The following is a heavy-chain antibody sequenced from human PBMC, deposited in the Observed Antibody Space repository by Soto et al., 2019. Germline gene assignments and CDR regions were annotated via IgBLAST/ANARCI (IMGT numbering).Heavy chain of an antibody. CDR1: GFTFDDYG. V-gene: IGHV3-20*04. J-gene: IGHJ4*02. D-gene: IGHD3-22*01. CDR2: INWNGGST. CDR3: ARDLGRMVAMIVVVITGGHDYFDY. Sequence: SLRLSCAASGFTFDDYGMSWVRQAPGKGLEWVSGINWNGGSTGYADSVKGRFTISRDNAKNSLYLQMNSLRAEDTALYYCARDLGRMVAMIVVVITGGHDYFDYRGQGTLVTVSS.